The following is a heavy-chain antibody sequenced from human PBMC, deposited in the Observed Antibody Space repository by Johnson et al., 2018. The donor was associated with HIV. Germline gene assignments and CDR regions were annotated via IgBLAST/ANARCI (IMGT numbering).Heavy chain of an antibody. J-gene: IGHJ3*02. D-gene: IGHD5-18*01. CDR3: ARIRLGYSYAHDAFDI. CDR1: GFTFSSYA. Sequence: VQLVESGGGLVQPGGSLRLSCAASGFTFSSYAMSWVRQAPGKGLEWVSAISGSGGSTYYADSVKGRFTISRDNSKNTLYLQMNSLRAEDTAVYYCARIRLGYSYAHDAFDIWGQGTMVTVSS. CDR2: ISGSGGST. V-gene: IGHV3-23*04.